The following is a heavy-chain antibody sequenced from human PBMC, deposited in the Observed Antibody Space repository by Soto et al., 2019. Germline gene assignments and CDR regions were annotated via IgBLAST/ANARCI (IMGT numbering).Heavy chain of an antibody. CDR3: ARATRGYSYGLDY. Sequence: PSETLSLTCTVSGGFIWGWIRQSPDKGLEWIGEINNSGRYNYSPSLKSRVTISVDTSKNQFSLKLSSVTAADTAVYYCARATRGYSYGLDYWGQGTLVTVSS. J-gene: IGHJ4*02. CDR2: INNSGRY. V-gene: IGHV4-34*01. CDR1: GGFI. D-gene: IGHD5-18*01.